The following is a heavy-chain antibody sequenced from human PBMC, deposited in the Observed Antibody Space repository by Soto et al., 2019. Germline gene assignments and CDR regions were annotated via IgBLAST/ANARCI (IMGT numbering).Heavy chain of an antibody. CDR1: GYTFSGYD. CDR3: ARAKELRYVEWSVYRGGNYAMDV. V-gene: IGHV1-8*01. J-gene: IGHJ6*02. Sequence: QVQLVQSGAEVKKPGASVRVSCKASGYTFSGYDINWVRQATGQGLEWMGWVSPDSGSTGYAGIFQGRVTMTWDRSTTTADMDLSSLTSEESAVYYCARAKELRYVEWSVYRGGNYAMDVWGQGTTVTVSS. CDR2: VSPDSGST. D-gene: IGHD3-3*01.